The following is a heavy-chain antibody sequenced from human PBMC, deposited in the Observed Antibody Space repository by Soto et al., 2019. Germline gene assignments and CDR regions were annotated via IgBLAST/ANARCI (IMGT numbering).Heavy chain of an antibody. J-gene: IGHJ4*02. V-gene: IGHV3-74*01. Sequence: GSLRLSCVASGFTFSGDWMHWVRQGAGKGLVWLSRINMDGTTTNYADSVKGRFTISRDNAKNTLYLQMNSLRVDDTALYYCARGPRGLYHHDYWGQGALVTVSS. CDR3: ARGPRGLYHHDY. CDR2: INMDGTTT. CDR1: GFTFSGDW. D-gene: IGHD2-2*01.